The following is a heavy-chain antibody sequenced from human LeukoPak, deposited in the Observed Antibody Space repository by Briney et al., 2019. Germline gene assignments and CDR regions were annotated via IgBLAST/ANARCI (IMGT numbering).Heavy chain of an antibody. Sequence: SETLSLTCTVSGGSTSSDYWSWIRQPAGKGLEWIGRIYTSGNSNYNPSLKSRVTMSVDTSKNQFSLKLSSVTAADTAVYYCVYDSSGYLTWGQGTLVTVSS. CDR2: IYTSGNS. D-gene: IGHD3-22*01. CDR3: VYDSSGYLT. V-gene: IGHV4-4*07. J-gene: IGHJ5*02. CDR1: GGSTSSDY.